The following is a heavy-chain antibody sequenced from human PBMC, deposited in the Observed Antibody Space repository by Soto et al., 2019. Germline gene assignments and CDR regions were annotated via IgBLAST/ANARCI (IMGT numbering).Heavy chain of an antibody. J-gene: IGHJ5*02. D-gene: IGHD2-15*01. CDR3: ARVGDLFCSGGSRYPWFAP. Sequence: QVQLVQSGAEVKKPGASVKVSCKASGYTFTGYYMHWVRQAPGQGLEWMGWMNPNSGGTNYAQKFQGCVTITRDTSISTAYMELSRLGSDDTAVYYCARVGDLFCSGGSRYPWFAPWGQGTLVTVSS. V-gene: IGHV1-2*04. CDR1: GYTFTGYY. CDR2: MNPNSGGT.